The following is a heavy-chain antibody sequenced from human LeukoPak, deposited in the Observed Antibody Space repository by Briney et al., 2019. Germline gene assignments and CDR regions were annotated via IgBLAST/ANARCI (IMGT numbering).Heavy chain of an antibody. V-gene: IGHV3-7*01. CDR3: AKGFYDTGAFDI. Sequence: GGSLRLSCAASGFTFSGYWMSWVRQAPGKGLEWVANIKQDGSEKYYVDSVKGRFTISRDNAKNSLYLQMNSLRAEDTAVYYCAKGFYDTGAFDIWGQGTMVTVSS. CDR1: GFTFSGYW. CDR2: IKQDGSEK. J-gene: IGHJ3*02. D-gene: IGHD3-22*01.